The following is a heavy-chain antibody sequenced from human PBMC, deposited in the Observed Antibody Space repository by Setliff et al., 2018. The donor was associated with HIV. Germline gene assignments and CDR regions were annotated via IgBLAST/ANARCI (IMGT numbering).Heavy chain of an antibody. J-gene: IGHJ6*04. CDR3: ARLRYGSGIPLDV. CDR2: RYYSGST. D-gene: IGHD3-10*01. Sequence: PSETLSLTCTVSGGSIGSFYWGWIRQSPGKGLEWIGSRYYSGSTYQNPSLKSRVTIPVDTSKNQFSLELSSVTAADTAVYYCARLRYGSGIPLDVWGTGISVTVSS. CDR1: GGSIGSFY. V-gene: IGHV4-59*04.